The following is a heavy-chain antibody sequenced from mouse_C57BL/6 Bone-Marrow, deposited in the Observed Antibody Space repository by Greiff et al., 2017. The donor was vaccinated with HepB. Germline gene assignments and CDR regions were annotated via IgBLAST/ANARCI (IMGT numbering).Heavy chain of an antibody. J-gene: IGHJ4*01. D-gene: IGHD2-2*01. CDR1: GYTFTSYG. CDR3: AREGGYEDYAMDY. V-gene: IGHV1-81*01. Sequence: QVHVKQSGAELARPGASVKLSCKASGYTFTSYGISWVKQRTGQGLEWIGEIYPRSGNTYYNEKFKGKATLTADKSSSTAYMELRSLTSEDSAVYFCAREGGYEDYAMDYWGQGTSVTVSS. CDR2: IYPRSGNT.